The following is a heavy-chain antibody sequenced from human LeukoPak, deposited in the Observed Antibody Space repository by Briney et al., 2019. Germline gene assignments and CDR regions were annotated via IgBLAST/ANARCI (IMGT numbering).Heavy chain of an antibody. J-gene: IGHJ4*02. CDR3: ARDPLQWELLYRYYFDY. V-gene: IGHV1-18*01. CDR2: ISAYNGNT. CDR1: GYTFTSYG. Sequence: GASVKVSCRASGYTFTSYGISWVRQAPGQGLEWMGWISAYNGNTNYAQKLQGRVTMTTDTSTSTAYMELRSLRSDDTAVYYCARDPLQWELLYRYYFDYWGQGTLVTVSS. D-gene: IGHD1-26*01.